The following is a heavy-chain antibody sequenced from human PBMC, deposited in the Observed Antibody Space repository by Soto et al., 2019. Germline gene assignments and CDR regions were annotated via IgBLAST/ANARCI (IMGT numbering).Heavy chain of an antibody. CDR2: INPSGGT. Sequence: WTWIRQPPGKGLEWIGEINPSGGTKYNPSLKSRVSISVDTSNNHFSLKLSSVTAADTAVYYCARGEAYSNYPARWGQGTLVTVSS. J-gene: IGHJ4*02. CDR3: ARGEAYSNYPAR. D-gene: IGHD4-4*01. V-gene: IGHV4-34*01.